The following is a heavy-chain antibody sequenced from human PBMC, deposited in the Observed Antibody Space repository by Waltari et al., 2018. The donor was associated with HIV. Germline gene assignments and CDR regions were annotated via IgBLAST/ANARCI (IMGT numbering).Heavy chain of an antibody. CDR1: GFTFGNYA. CDR3: SRGTAGTTVYGTDV. Sequence: EEQLVDSGGGLVQPGRSLRLSCTGSGFTFGNYAIMWFRQAPGKGPEWLSLSRSKAYGGTIEYAASVKGRGTISRDDSRSIAYLQINSLETEDTAVYYCSRGTAGTTVYGTDVWGQGTTVTVSS. J-gene: IGHJ6*02. D-gene: IGHD1-1*01. CDR2: SRSKAYGGTI. V-gene: IGHV3-49*03.